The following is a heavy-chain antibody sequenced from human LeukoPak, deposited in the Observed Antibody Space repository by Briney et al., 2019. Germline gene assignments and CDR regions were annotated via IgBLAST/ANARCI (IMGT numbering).Heavy chain of an antibody. J-gene: IGHJ4*02. CDR3: ARGKYDFWRGYLYYFDY. V-gene: IGHV4-34*01. CDR2: INHSGST. CDR1: GGSFSGYY. Sequence: SETLSLTCAVYGGSFSGYYWSWIRQPPGKGLEWIGEINHSGSTNYNPFLKSRVTISVDTSKNQFSLKLSSVTAADTAVYYCARGKYDFWRGYLYYFDYWGQGTLVTVSS. D-gene: IGHD3-3*01.